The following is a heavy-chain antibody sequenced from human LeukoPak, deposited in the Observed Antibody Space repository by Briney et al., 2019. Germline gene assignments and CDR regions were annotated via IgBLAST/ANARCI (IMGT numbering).Heavy chain of an antibody. CDR1: GFTFRSAA. D-gene: IGHD6-19*01. CDR3: AKGGVSSGWYFEVFDY. V-gene: IGHV3-23*01. J-gene: IGHJ4*02. Sequence: GGSLRLSSAASGFTFRSAAMSCVPEAPGEGLEWGSAFSRSGGSTYYADSAKGRVTISTDTSTNTLYLHMNSLRAEKTPLYNCAKGGVSSGWYFEVFDYWGQGTLVTVSS. CDR2: FSRSGGST.